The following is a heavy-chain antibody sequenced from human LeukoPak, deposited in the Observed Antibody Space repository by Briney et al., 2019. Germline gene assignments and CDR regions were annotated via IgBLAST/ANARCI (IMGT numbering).Heavy chain of an antibody. CDR3: ARAPTYYYDTWSLYYFDY. V-gene: IGHV1-46*01. J-gene: IGHJ4*02. Sequence: VASVKVSCKASGYTFTSYYMHSVRQAPGQGLEWMGIINPSGGSTSYAQKFQGRVTMTRDTSTSTAYMELSSLRSEDTAVYYCARAPTYYYDTWSLYYFDYWGQGTLVTVSS. D-gene: IGHD3-22*01. CDR1: GYTFTSYY. CDR2: INPSGGST.